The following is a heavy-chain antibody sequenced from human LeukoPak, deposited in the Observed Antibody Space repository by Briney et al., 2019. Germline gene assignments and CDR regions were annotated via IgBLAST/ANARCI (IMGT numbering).Heavy chain of an antibody. J-gene: IGHJ4*02. V-gene: IGHV1-2*02. CDR1: GYTFTGYY. CDR3: AREGSLPIAAAGRGADY. CDR2: INPNSGGT. D-gene: IGHD6-13*01. Sequence: SVKVSCKASGYTFTGYYMHWVRQAPGQGLEWMGWINPNSGGTNYAQKFQGRVTMTRDTSISTAYMELSRLRSDDTAVYYCAREGSLPIAAAGRGADYWGQGTLVTVSS.